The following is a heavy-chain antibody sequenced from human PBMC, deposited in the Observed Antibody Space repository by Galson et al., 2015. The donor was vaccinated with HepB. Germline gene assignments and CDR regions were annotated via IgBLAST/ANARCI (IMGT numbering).Heavy chain of an antibody. J-gene: IGHJ5*02. V-gene: IGHV4-59*01. CDR2: VYYGGNA. D-gene: IGHD3-3*02. Sequence: LSLTCTVSGDSMKSDYWTWIRQPPGQGLEWIGYVYYGGNANYNPSLKSRVAISLDTSKNQFSLRLKSVTAADTATYYCAKLTKLGATWGRGALVIVSS. CDR1: GDSMKSDY. CDR3: AKLTKLGAT.